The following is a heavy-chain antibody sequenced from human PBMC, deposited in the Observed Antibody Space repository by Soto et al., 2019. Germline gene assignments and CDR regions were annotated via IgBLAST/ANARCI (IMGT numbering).Heavy chain of an antibody. Sequence: QVQLQESGPGLVKPSETLSLTCAVSGYSISSGYYWGWIRRPPGKGLEWIGSIYHSGSTYYNPSLKSRVTISVDTSKNQFSLKLSSVTAADTAVYYCARGESARIINDEYYFDYWGQGTLVTVSS. V-gene: IGHV4-38-2*01. CDR1: GYSISSGYY. CDR2: IYHSGST. J-gene: IGHJ4*02. D-gene: IGHD3-10*01. CDR3: ARGESARIINDEYYFDY.